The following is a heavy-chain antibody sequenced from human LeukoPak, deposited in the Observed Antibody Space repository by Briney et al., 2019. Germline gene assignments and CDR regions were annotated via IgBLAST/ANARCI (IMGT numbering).Heavy chain of an antibody. CDR2: INPSGDTT. CDR3: ARSASGYYYYFDY. J-gene: IGHJ4*02. V-gene: IGHV1-46*01. CDR1: GYTFSRYY. Sequence: ASVKVSCKASGYTFSRYYMHWVRQAPGQGLEWMGIINPSGDTTDYAQKFQGRVTMTRDTSTSTVYTELNSLRSEDTAVYYCARSASGYYYYFDYWGQGTLVSVSS. D-gene: IGHD3-22*01.